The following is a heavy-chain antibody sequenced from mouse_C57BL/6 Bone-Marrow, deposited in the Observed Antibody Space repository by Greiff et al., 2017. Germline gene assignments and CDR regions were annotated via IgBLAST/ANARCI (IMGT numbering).Heavy chain of an antibody. CDR2: IDPSDSYT. D-gene: IGHD1-1*01. J-gene: IGHJ2*01. V-gene: IGHV1-69*01. Sequence: QVQLQQPGAELVMPGASVKLSCKASGYTFTSYWMHWVKQRPGQGLEWIGEIDPSDSYTNYNQKFKGKATLTVDKSSSTAYMQLSSLTSEDSAVYYCARTTTVVAGDDWGQGTTLTVSS. CDR1: GYTFTSYW. CDR3: ARTTTVVAGDD.